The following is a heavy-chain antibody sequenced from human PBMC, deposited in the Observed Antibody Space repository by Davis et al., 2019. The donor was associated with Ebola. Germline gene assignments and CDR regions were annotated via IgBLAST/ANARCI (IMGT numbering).Heavy chain of an antibody. D-gene: IGHD2-21*01. CDR1: GFTFSRYF. J-gene: IGHJ3*02. CDR2: IFSNGDI. CDR3: AREFHSAFDI. V-gene: IGHV3-66*01. Sequence: GGSLRLSCVASGFTFSRYFMSWVRQAPGKGLECVSVIFSNGDIYYAESVKDRFTISRDNSKNTLYLQMTSLRAEDTAVYYCAREFHSAFDIWGQGTMVTVSS.